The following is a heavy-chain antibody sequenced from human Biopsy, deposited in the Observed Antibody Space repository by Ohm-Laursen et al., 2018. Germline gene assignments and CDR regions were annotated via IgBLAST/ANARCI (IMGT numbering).Heavy chain of an antibody. J-gene: IGHJ5*01. V-gene: IGHV1-2*02. CDR3: ARELGDFWGGRQFDF. CDR2: IDPKSGGT. CDR1: AYSFADHR. Sequence: SVKASCNASAYSFADHRTHWVRQAPGQGLEWMGWIDPKSGGTNYAQKFQGRVTMTRDTSISTTYMELRRLTSDDTAVFYRARELGDFWGGRQFDFWGQGTLVTVSS. D-gene: IGHD3-3*01.